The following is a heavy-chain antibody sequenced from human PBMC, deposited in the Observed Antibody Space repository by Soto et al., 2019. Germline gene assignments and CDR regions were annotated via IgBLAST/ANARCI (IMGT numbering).Heavy chain of an antibody. CDR2: ISTTGGIV. D-gene: IGHD3-22*01. CDR3: ARHDYYYDSSGYVTYYFDS. V-gene: IGHV3-48*02. CDR1: GFTFSTYT. Sequence: GGSLRLSCAASGFTFSTYTMNWVRQAPGKGLEWVPYISTTGGIVYYADSVKGRFTISRDNAKKSLYLQMDSLRDEDTAVYYCARHDYYYDSSGYVTYYFDSWGQGALVTVSS. J-gene: IGHJ4*02.